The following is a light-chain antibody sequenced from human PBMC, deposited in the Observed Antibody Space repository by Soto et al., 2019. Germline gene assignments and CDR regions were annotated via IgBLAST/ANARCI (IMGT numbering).Light chain of an antibody. Sequence: EILMTQSPATLSVSPGEIATLSCRASQSVSSNLAWYQQKVGQAPRLLLYGASIRATGITPRFSGSLSRTEFTLTSNSPQTEDFVVYYCQQYNDWPPLTFGGGTTVEIK. CDR3: QQYNDWPPLT. CDR2: GAS. V-gene: IGKV3D-15*01. CDR1: QSVSSN. J-gene: IGKJ4*01.